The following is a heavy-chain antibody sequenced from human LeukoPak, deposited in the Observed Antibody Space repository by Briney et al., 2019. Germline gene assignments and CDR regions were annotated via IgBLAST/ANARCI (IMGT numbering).Heavy chain of an antibody. CDR3: ARDSEYYDSSGYYGY. Sequence: HPGGSLRLSCAASGFTFSSYWMSWVRQAPGKGLEWVANIKQDGSEKYYVDSVKGRFTISRDNAKNSLYLQMNSLRAEDTAVYYCARDSEYYDSSGYYGYWGQGTLVTVSS. V-gene: IGHV3-7*03. J-gene: IGHJ4*02. D-gene: IGHD3-22*01. CDR1: GFTFSSYW. CDR2: IKQDGSEK.